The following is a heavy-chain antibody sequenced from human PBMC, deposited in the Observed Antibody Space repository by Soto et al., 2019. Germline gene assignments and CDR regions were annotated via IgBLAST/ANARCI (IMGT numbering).Heavy chain of an antibody. CDR3: ARVSESSSSVGSLDY. V-gene: IGHV4-59*02. J-gene: IGHJ4*02. D-gene: IGHD6-6*01. CDR1: GRSVRGYR. CDR2: IYYSGST. Sequence: DTPALTCSVEGRSVRGYRSSWTRQPPGKGLEWIGYIYYSGSTNYNPSLKSRVTISVDTSKNQFSLKLSSVTAADTAVYYCARVSESSSSVGSLDYWGQGTLVTVSS.